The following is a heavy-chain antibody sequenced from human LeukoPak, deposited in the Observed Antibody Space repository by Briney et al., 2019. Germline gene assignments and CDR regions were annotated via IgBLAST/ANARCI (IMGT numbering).Heavy chain of an antibody. CDR2: ISYDGSNK. Sequence: GKSLRLSCAASGFTFSNYAMHWVRQAPGKGLEWVAFISYDGSNKYYADSVKGRFTISRDNSKNTLYLQMNSLRPEDTAVYYCEAEAHTSGSDFDYRGQETLVTVSS. CDR3: EAEAHTSGSDFDY. CDR1: GFTFSNYA. D-gene: IGHD6-19*01. J-gene: IGHJ4*02. V-gene: IGHV3-30-3*01.